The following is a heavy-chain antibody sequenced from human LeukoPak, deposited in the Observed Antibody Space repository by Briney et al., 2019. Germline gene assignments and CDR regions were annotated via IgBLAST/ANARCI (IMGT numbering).Heavy chain of an antibody. D-gene: IGHD3-10*01. CDR3: AKDNRHSNYHYYGMDV. J-gene: IGHJ6*02. V-gene: IGHV3-23*01. CDR1: QFTFSSYA. Sequence: GGSLRLSCVASQFTFSSYAMTWVRQAPGKGLEWVSTITAGGGTTYYADSVRGRLTISRDNSKNTLYLQVNRVRAEDTAVCYCAKDNRHSNYHYYGMDVWGQGATVTVSS. CDR2: ITAGGGTT.